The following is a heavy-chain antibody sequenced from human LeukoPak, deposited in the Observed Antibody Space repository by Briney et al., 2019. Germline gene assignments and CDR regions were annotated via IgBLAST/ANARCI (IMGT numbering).Heavy chain of an antibody. Sequence: SETLSLTCAVYGGSFSGYYWSWIRQPPGKGLEWIGEINHSGSTYYNPSLKSRVTISVDTSKNQFSLRLSSVTAADTAVYYCARAIEVGAMTPFDYWGQGTLVTVSS. CDR2: INHSGST. V-gene: IGHV4-34*01. CDR3: ARAIEVGAMTPFDY. CDR1: GGSFSGYY. J-gene: IGHJ4*02. D-gene: IGHD1-26*01.